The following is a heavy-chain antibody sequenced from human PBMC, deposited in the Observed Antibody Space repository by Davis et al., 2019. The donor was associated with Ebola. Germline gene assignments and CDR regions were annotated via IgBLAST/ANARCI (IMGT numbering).Heavy chain of an antibody. CDR1: GGSFSGYY. Sequence: MPSETLSLTCAVYGGSFSGYYWSWIRQPPGKGLEWIGEINHSGSTNYNPSLKSRVTISVDTSKNQFSLQLNSVTPEDTAVYYCAREADWAPFDPWGQGTLVTVSS. CDR2: INHSGST. D-gene: IGHD3-9*01. J-gene: IGHJ5*02. V-gene: IGHV4-34*01. CDR3: AREADWAPFDP.